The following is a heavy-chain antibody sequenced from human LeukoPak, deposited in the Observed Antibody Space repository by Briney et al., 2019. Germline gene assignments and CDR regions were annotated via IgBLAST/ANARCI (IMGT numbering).Heavy chain of an antibody. V-gene: IGHV4-59*01. Sequence: KPSETLSLTCTVSGDSISSSYLSWIRQPPGKRLEWVGYIYYTGSTKYNPSLKSRVTISVDTSENQFSLNLTSVTAADTAVYYCVRGYFDTSGYSNPFDIWGQGTMVTVSS. CDR2: IYYTGST. CDR3: VRGYFDTSGYSNPFDI. D-gene: IGHD3-22*01. J-gene: IGHJ3*02. CDR1: GDSISSSY.